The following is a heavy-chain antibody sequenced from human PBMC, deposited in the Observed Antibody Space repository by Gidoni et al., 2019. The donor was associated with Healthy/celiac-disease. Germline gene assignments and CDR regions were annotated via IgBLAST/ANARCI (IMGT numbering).Heavy chain of an antibody. J-gene: IGHJ4*02. CDR1: GFTLSKSW. D-gene: IGHD2-15*01. CDR3: TTDGYCSGGSCYAFDY. V-gene: IGHV3-15*01. Sequence: EVQLVESGGGLVKPGGSLRLSCAASGFTLSKSWIRWVRQASWKGLDCVGRIKSKTDGGTTDYAAPVKGRFTISRDDSKNTLYLQMNSLKTEDTAVYYCTTDGYCSGGSCYAFDYWGQGTLVTVSS. CDR2: IKSKTDGGTT.